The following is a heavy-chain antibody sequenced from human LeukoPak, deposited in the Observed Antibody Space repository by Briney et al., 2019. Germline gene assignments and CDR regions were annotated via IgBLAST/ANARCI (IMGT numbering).Heavy chain of an antibody. J-gene: IGHJ6*03. CDR2: ISYDGSNK. Sequence: GRSLRLSCAASGFTFDDYAMHWVRQAPGKGLEWVAVISYDGSNKYYADSVKGRFTISRDNSKNTLYLQMNSLRAEDTAVYYCARSMDTAMDYYYYYMDVWGKGTTVTVSS. D-gene: IGHD5-18*01. CDR1: GFTFDDYA. V-gene: IGHV3-30*04. CDR3: ARSMDTAMDYYYYYMDV.